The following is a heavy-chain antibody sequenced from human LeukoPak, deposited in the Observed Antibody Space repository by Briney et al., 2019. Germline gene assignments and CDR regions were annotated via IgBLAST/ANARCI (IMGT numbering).Heavy chain of an antibody. Sequence: SVKVSCEASGGTFSSYAISWVRQAPGQGLEWMGGIIPIFGTANYAQKFQGRVTITADESTSTAYMGLSSLRSEDTAVYYCARVNYDILTGSYYYYGMDVWGQGTTVTVSS. CDR2: IIPIFGTA. D-gene: IGHD3-9*01. CDR1: GGTFSSYA. J-gene: IGHJ6*02. CDR3: ARVNYDILTGSYYYYGMDV. V-gene: IGHV1-69*13.